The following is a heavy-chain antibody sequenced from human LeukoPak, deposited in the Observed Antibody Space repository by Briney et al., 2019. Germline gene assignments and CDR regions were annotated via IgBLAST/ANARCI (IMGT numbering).Heavy chain of an antibody. J-gene: IGHJ4*02. CDR2: IIPIFGTA. Sequence: SVKVSCKASGGTFSSYAISWVRQAPGQGLEWMGGIIPIFGTANYAQKFQGRVTITADESTSTAYMELSSLRSEDTAVYYCAGGSPYYYDSSGYYFPPYYFDYWGQGTLVTVSS. D-gene: IGHD3-22*01. CDR1: GGTFSSYA. CDR3: AGGSPYYYDSSGYYFPPYYFDY. V-gene: IGHV1-69*13.